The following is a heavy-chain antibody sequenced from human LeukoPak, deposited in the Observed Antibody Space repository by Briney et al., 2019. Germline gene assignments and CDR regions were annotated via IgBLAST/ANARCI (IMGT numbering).Heavy chain of an antibody. J-gene: IGHJ4*02. D-gene: IGHD2-8*01. V-gene: IGHV3-23*01. Sequence: TGGSLRLSCAASGFTFTSHAMSWVRQAPGKGLEWVSTISNTAVSTYYTDSVKGRFTISRDNSKNTLYLQMNSLRAEDTAVYYCAKKEWSSDFDYWGQGTLVTVSS. CDR3: AKKEWSSDFDY. CDR2: ISNTAVST. CDR1: GFTFTSHA.